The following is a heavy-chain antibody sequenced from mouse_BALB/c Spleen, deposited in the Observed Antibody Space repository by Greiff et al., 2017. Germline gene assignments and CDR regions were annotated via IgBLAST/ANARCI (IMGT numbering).Heavy chain of an antibody. CDR1: GFSLTGYG. V-gene: IGHV2-6-7*01. D-gene: IGHD1-1*01. CDR2: IWGDGST. Sequence: QVQLKESGPGLVAPSQSLSITCTVSGFSLTGYGVNWVRQPPGKGLEWLGMIWGDGSTDYNSALKSRLSISKDNSKSQVFLKMNSLQTDDTARYYCARGPYGSSYGWFAYWGQGTLVTVSA. J-gene: IGHJ3*01. CDR3: ARGPYGSSYGWFAY.